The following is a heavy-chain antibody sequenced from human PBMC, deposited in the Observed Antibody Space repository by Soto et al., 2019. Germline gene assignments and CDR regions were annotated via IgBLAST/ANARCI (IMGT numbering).Heavy chain of an antibody. CDR1: GFSFDRYA. CDR3: AKDGYDPSWLEVALDY. CDR2: LNWRGDNI. Sequence: PGGSLRLSCTASGFSFDRYAMHWVRQVPGKGLEWVAGLNWRGDNIAYADSVKGRFTISRDNAKNSLFLQMSSLRPEDTGLYYCAKDGYDPSWLEVALDYWGHGTLVTVSS. D-gene: IGHD3-3*01. V-gene: IGHV3-9*01. J-gene: IGHJ4*01.